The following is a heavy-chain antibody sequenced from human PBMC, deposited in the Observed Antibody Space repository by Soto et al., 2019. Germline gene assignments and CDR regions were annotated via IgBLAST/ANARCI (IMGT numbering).Heavy chain of an antibody. V-gene: IGHV3-23*01. D-gene: IGHD6-13*01. CDR1: GFTFSSYA. J-gene: IGHJ5*02. Sequence: EVQLLESGGGLVQPGGSLRLSCAASGFTFSSYAMSWVRQAPGKGLEWVSAISGSGGSTYYADSVKGRFTISRDNSKNTLYLQMNSLRAEDTAIYYCANLPGHSSSWHDNWFDPWGQGTLVTVSS. CDR3: ANLPGHSSSWHDNWFDP. CDR2: ISGSGGST.